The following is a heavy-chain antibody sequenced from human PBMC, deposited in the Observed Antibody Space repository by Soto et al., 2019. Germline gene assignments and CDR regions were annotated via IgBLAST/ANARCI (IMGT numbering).Heavy chain of an antibody. J-gene: IGHJ6*03. CDR1: GFTFSSFT. CDR3: ARDVQGYSGYDYREIYYYMDV. Sequence: GGSLRLSCSASGFTFSSFTMYWVRLAPGKGLEYVSVISHDGDKTHFADSVKDRFTISRDNSKNTLYLQMNSLRAEDTAVYYCARDVQGYSGYDYREIYYYMDVWGKGTTVTVSS. CDR2: ISHDGDKT. D-gene: IGHD5-12*01. V-gene: IGHV3-64*04.